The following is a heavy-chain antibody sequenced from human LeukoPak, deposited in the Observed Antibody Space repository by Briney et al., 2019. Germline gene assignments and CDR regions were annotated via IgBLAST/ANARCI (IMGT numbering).Heavy chain of an antibody. D-gene: IGHD3-22*01. CDR3: AIMHCYYDGSGYCVQ. CDR2: ISTSGGST. Sequence: PGGSLRLSCAASGFTFSSYAMSWVRQAPGKGLEWVSGISTSGGSTSYADSVKGRFTISRDNPRNTLYMQMNSLRAEDTAVYYCAIMHCYYDGSGYCVQWGQGTLVTVSS. CDR1: GFTFSSYA. V-gene: IGHV3-23*01. J-gene: IGHJ4*02.